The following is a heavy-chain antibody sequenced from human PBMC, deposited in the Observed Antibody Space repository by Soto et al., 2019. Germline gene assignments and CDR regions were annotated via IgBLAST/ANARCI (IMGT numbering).Heavy chain of an antibody. V-gene: IGHV3-21*01. CDR3: ARDFRFDY. CDR2: ISGSGSNK. J-gene: IGHJ4*02. Sequence: GGSLRLSCAASGVTFSSYGMSWVRQAPGKGLEWVSAISGSGSNKYYADSVKGRFTISRDNAKNSLYLQMNSLRAEDTAVYYCARDFRFDYWGQGTLVTVSS. CDR1: GVTFSSYG.